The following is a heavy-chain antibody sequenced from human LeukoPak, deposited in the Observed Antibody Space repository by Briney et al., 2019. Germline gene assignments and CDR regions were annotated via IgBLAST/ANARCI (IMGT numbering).Heavy chain of an antibody. V-gene: IGHV4-39*01. CDR1: GGSISSTNYY. Sequence: NPSETLSLTCTVSGGSISSTNYYWGWIRQSPGKGLEWIGSVFYSGSSYCNPSLKSRVTISADTSKNQFSLKLSSVTAADTAVYYCARQILGKYYFDYWGQGTLVTVSS. CDR2: VFYSGSS. D-gene: IGHD2/OR15-2a*01. CDR3: ARQILGKYYFDY. J-gene: IGHJ4*02.